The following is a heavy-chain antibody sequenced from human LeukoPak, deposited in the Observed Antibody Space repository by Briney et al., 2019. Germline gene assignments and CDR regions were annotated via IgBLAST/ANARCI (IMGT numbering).Heavy chain of an antibody. V-gene: IGHV4-59*11. CDR2: IYYSGTT. Sequence: SETLSLTCTVSGGSISSHYWSWIRQPPGKGLEWIGYIYYSGTTNYNPSLKSRVTISVDTSKNQFSLKLSSVTAADTAVYYCAATYYYDSSFDYWGQGTLVTVSS. CDR3: AATYYYDSSFDY. CDR1: GGSISSHY. D-gene: IGHD3-22*01. J-gene: IGHJ4*02.